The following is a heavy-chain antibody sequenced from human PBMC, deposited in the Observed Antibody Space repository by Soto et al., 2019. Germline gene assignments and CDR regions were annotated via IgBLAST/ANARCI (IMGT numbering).Heavy chain of an antibody. CDR3: ARMGGQLATYYYGMDV. CDR1: GYTFTSYD. D-gene: IGHD6-6*01. Sequence: ASVKVSCKASGYTFTSYDINWVRQATGQGLEWMGWMNPNSGNTGYAQKFQGRVTMTRNTSISTDYMELSSLRSEAKAVYYCARMGGQLATYYYGMDVWGQGTTVTVSS. V-gene: IGHV1-8*01. J-gene: IGHJ6*02. CDR2: MNPNSGNT.